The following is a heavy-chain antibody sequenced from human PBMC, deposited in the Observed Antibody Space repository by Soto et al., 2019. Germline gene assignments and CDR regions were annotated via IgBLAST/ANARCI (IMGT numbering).Heavy chain of an antibody. CDR2: IIPIFGTA. V-gene: IGHV1-69*12. CDR1: GGTFSSYA. D-gene: IGHD3-22*01. CDR3: ARDRPVYDSSGYPLADYYYYGMDV. J-gene: IGHJ6*02. Sequence: QVQLVQSGAEVKKPGSSVKVSCKASGGTFSSYAISWVRQAPGQGLEWMGGIIPIFGTANYAQKFQGRVTITADESTSTAYMELSSLRSEDTAVYYCARDRPVYDSSGYPLADYYYYGMDVWGQGTTVTVSS.